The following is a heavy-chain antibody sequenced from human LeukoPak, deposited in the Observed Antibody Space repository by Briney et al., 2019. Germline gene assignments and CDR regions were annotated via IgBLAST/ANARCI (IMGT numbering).Heavy chain of an antibody. V-gene: IGHV4-61*02. CDR1: GGSISSGSYY. D-gene: IGHD6-13*01. Sequence: SQTLSLTCTVSGGSISSGSYYWSWIRQPAGKGLEWIGRIYTSGSTNYNPSLKSRVTISVDTSKHQFSLKLSSVTAANPAVYYCARDVIAAGKRGRFTDYWGQGTLVTVSS. CDR2: IYTSGST. J-gene: IGHJ4*02. CDR3: ARDVIAAGKRGRFTDY.